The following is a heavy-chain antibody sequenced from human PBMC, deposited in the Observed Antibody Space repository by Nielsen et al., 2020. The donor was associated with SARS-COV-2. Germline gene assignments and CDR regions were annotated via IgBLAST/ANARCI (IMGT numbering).Heavy chain of an antibody. D-gene: IGHD2-15*01. Sequence: GESLKISCAASGFTFSSYSMNWVRQAPGKGLEWVSSISSSSSYIYYADSVKGRFTISRDNAKNSLYLQMNSLRAEDTAVYYCARDLYCSGGSCYSHGMDVWGQGTTVTVSS. CDR3: ARDLYCSGGSCYSHGMDV. V-gene: IGHV3-21*04. CDR2: ISSSSSYI. J-gene: IGHJ6*02. CDR1: GFTFSSYS.